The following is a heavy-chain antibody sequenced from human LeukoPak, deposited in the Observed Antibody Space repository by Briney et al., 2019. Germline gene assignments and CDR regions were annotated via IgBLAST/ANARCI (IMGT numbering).Heavy chain of an antibody. CDR2: INHSGST. CDR1: GGSFSGYY. J-gene: IGHJ3*02. D-gene: IGHD3-22*01. Sequence: KPSETLSLTCAVYGGSFSGYYWSWIRQPPGKGLEWIGEINHSGSTNYNPSLKSRVTISVDTSKNQFSLKLSSVTAADTAVYYCARGAPDYYDSSGYYRQNDAFDIWGQGTMVTVSS. CDR3: ARGAPDYYDSSGYYRQNDAFDI. V-gene: IGHV4-34*01.